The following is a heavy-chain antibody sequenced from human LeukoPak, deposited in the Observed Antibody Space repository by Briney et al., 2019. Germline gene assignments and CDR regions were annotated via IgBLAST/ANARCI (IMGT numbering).Heavy chain of an antibody. J-gene: IGHJ6*03. CDR2: ISSSRSYI. Sequence: GSLRLSCAASGFTFSSYSMNWVRQAPGKGLEWVSFISSSRSYIYYADSVKGRFTISRDNAKNSLYLQMNSLRAEDTAVYYCARPPDNYYYYYMDVWGRGTTVTVSS. CDR3: ARPPDNYYYYYMDV. V-gene: IGHV3-21*01. CDR1: GFTFSSYS.